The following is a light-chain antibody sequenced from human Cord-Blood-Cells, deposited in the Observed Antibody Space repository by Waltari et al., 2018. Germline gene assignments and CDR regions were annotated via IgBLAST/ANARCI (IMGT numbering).Light chain of an antibody. V-gene: IGKV1-39*01. CDR1: QSISSY. CDR3: RQSYSTPLT. J-gene: IGKJ4*01. Sequence: DIQMTQSPSSLSASVGDRVTITCRASQSISSYLNWYQQKPGKAPKLLIYAASILQSGVPSTFSGSGSGTDFTLTISSLQPEDFATYYCRQSYSTPLTFGGGTKVEIK. CDR2: AAS.